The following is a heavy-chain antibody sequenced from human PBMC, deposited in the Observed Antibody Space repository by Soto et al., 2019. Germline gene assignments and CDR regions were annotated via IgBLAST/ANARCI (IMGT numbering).Heavy chain of an antibody. CDR2: ISYDASNK. CDR3: ARWVYAFDY. D-gene: IGHD6-13*01. Sequence: GGSLRLSCAASGFTFSTYAMNWVRQAPGKGLEWVAAISYDASNKYYAGSVKGRFTISRDNYKNTLYLQMNSLRSEDTAMYYCARWVYAFDYWGQGTLVTVSS. V-gene: IGHV3-30-3*01. J-gene: IGHJ4*02. CDR1: GFTFSTYA.